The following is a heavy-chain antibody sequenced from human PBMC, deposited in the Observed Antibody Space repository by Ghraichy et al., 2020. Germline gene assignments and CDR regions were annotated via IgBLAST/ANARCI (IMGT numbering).Heavy chain of an antibody. CDR2: ISWNSGSI. CDR1: GFTFDDYA. CDR3: AKGSDSSGYYAFDI. D-gene: IGHD3-22*01. J-gene: IGHJ3*02. Sequence: GGSLRLSCAASGFTFDDYAMHWVRQAPGKGLEWVSGISWNSGSIGYADSVKGRFPISRDNAKNSLYLQMNSLRAEETALYYCAKGSDSSGYYAFDIWGQGTMVTVSS. V-gene: IGHV3-9*01.